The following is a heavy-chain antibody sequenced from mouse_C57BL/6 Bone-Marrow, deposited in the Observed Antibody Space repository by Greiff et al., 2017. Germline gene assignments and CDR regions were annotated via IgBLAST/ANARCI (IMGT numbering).Heavy chain of an antibody. D-gene: IGHD2-4*01. CDR1: GYTFTGYW. CDR2: IFPGSGST. V-gene: IGHV1-9*01. J-gene: IGHJ3*01. CDR3: ARDSFEDYDVAY. Sequence: VQLQQSGAELMKPGASVKISCKASGYTFTGYWIEWVKQRPGHGLEWIGEIFPGSGSTNYNEKFKGKATFTVATSSNTAYMQLSSLTTEDSAIYYCARDSFEDYDVAYWGQGTLVTVSA.